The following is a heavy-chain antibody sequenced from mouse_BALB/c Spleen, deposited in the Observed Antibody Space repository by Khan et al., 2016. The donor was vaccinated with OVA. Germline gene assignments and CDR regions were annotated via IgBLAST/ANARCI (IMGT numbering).Heavy chain of an antibody. V-gene: IGHV1-4*01. Sequence: VQLQESGAELARPGASVKMSCKASGYTFTSYTMHWVQQRPGQGLEWIGYINPSSGYTNYNQKFKDKATLTADKSSSTAYMQLSSLTSEDSAVYYCARGGAYYRSDGWFAYWGQGTLVTVSA. CDR3: ARGGAYYRSDGWFAY. D-gene: IGHD2-14*01. CDR1: GYTFTSYT. CDR2: INPSSGYT. J-gene: IGHJ3*01.